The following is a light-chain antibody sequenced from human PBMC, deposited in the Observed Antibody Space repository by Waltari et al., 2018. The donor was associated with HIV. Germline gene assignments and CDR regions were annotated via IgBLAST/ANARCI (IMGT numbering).Light chain of an antibody. CDR3: AAWDVSLNGLV. CDR1: RSNIGSKT. V-gene: IGLV1-44*01. Sequence: QSVLTQPPSASGTPGQRVTISCSGSRSNIGSKTVHWYQQLPGTAPKLLIYSNDQRPSGVPDRFAGSKSGTSASLAISGLQSEDEAGYYCAAWDVSLNGLVFGGGTKLTVL. CDR2: SND. J-gene: IGLJ2*01.